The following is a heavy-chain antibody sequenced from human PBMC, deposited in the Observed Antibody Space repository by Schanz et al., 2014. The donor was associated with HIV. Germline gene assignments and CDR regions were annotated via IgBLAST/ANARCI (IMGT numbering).Heavy chain of an antibody. CDR1: GFTLSSFT. CDR2: VYIGDST. D-gene: IGHD2-8*01. Sequence: EVQLVESGGGLVKPGGSLRLSCATSGFTLSSFTMNWVRQAPGKGREWVSVVYIGDSTFYANSVKGRFTISRDNSKNTRYLQMNGLRAEDTAVYYCANSGYCTNGICYTRGDGMDVWGQGTTVTVSS. V-gene: IGHV3-66*01. CDR3: ANSGYCTNGICYTRGDGMDV. J-gene: IGHJ6*02.